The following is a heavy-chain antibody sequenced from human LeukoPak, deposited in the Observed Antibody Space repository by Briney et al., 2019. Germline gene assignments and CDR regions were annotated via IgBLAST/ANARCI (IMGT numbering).Heavy chain of an antibody. J-gene: IGHJ4*01. CDR3: AKGIYSSGWSYFDY. Sequence: GGSLRLSCAASGFTFSNAAMSWVRQAPGKGLGWVSTLSGSGITTYYADSVKGRSTISRDNSKNKLYLQMNSLRAEDTAVYSCAKGIYSSGWSYFDYWGHGTLVTVSS. V-gene: IGHV3-23*01. CDR1: GFTFSNAA. CDR2: LSGSGITT. D-gene: IGHD6-19*01.